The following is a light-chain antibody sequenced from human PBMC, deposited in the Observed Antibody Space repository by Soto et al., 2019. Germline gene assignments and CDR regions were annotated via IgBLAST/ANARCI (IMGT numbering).Light chain of an antibody. CDR1: SSNIGAGYG. CDR2: GNS. J-gene: IGLJ2*01. Sequence: QSVLTQPPSVSGAPGQRVTISCTGSSSNIGAGYGVHWYQQLPGAAPKLLIYGNSNRPSGVPDRFSGSQSDTSASLAITGLQAEDEAEYYCQTADTSLSVVFGGGTKLTVL. V-gene: IGLV1-40*01. CDR3: QTADTSLSVV.